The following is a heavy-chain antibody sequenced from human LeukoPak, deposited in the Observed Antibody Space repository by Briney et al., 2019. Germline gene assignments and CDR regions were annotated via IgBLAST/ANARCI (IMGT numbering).Heavy chain of an antibody. CDR2: INTNTGNP. Sequence: ASVKVSCKASGYTFTRYAMNWVRQAPGQGLEWMGWINTNTGNPTYAQGFTGRFIFSLDTSVSTAYLQISSLKAEDTAVYYCARHFHSSSWFPTMYYFDYWGQGTLVTVSS. V-gene: IGHV7-4-1*02. J-gene: IGHJ4*02. D-gene: IGHD6-13*01. CDR1: GYTFTRYA. CDR3: ARHFHSSSWFPTMYYFDY.